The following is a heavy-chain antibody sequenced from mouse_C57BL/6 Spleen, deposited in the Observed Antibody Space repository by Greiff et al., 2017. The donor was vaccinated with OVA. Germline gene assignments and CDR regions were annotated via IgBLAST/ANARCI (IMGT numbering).Heavy chain of an antibody. CDR3: ASEGYFDY. J-gene: IGHJ2*01. V-gene: IGHV1-64*01. CDR2: IHPNSGSN. Sequence: QVQLQQSGAELVKPGASVKLSCKASGYTFTSYWMHWVKQRPGQGLEWIGMIHPNSGSNNYNEKFKSKSTLTVDKSTNTPYMQLSSLTSEYSAVYYCASEGYFDYWGQGTTLTVSS. CDR1: GYTFTSYW.